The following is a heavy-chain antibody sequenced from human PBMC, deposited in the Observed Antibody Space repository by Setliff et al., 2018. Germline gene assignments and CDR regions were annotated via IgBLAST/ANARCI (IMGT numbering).Heavy chain of an antibody. D-gene: IGHD2-2*01. J-gene: IGHJ4*02. CDR2: ISGSGDNT. Sequence: GGSLRLSCTASRFTFSVYVMAWVRQAPGKGLEWVSCISGSGDNTHYADSVKGRFTISRDNSKNTLYLQMNSLRAEDTAIYSCAKFSSVPGSRFFDYWGQGALVTVSS. V-gene: IGHV3-23*01. CDR3: AKFSSVPGSRFFDY. CDR1: RFTFSVYV.